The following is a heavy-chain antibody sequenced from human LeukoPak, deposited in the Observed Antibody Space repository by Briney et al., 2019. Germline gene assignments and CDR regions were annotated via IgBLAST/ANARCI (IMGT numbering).Heavy chain of an antibody. CDR1: GFTFGDYA. CDR2: IRSKAHGGTT. V-gene: IGHV3-49*03. J-gene: IGHJ4*02. D-gene: IGHD3-16*01. CDR3: TRTWITFLYYFDY. Sequence: GGSLRLSCTASGFTFGDYAMSWFRQAPGKGLEWVGFIRSKAHGGTTECAASVKGRFTISRDDSKSIAYLQMNSLKTEDTAVYYCTRTWITFLYYFDYWGQGTLVTVSS.